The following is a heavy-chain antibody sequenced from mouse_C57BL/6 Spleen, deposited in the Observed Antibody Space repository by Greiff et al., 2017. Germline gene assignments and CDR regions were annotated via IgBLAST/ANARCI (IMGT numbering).Heavy chain of an antibody. V-gene: IGHV1-64*01. CDR1: GYTFTSYW. D-gene: IGHD4-1*01. J-gene: IGHJ3*01. CDR2: IHPNSGST. Sequence: VQLQQPGAELVKPGASVKLSCKASGYTFTSYWMHWVKQRPGQGLEWIGMIHPNSGSTNYNEKFKSKATLTVDKSSSTAYMQLSSLTSEDSAVYYCARDEMGRGFAYWGEEALGTVSA. CDR3: ARDEMGRGFAY.